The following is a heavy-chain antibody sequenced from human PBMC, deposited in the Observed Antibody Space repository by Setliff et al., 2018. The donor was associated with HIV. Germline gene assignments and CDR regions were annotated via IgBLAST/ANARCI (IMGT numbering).Heavy chain of an antibody. J-gene: IGHJ3*02. CDR3: AMGIGYCSGGSCWGI. Sequence: SVKVSCKASGGTFNNYGISGVRQAPGQGLEWMGGFNPEDDESIYAQKIQGRVTMPEDTSTDTAYMELSSLRSEDTAVYYCAMGIGYCSGGSCWGIWGQGTMVTVSS. V-gene: IGHV1-24*01. CDR1: GGTFNNYG. CDR2: FNPEDDES. D-gene: IGHD2-15*01.